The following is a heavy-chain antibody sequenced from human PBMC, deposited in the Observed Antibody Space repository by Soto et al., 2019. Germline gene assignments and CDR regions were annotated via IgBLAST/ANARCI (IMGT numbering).Heavy chain of an antibody. Sequence: PSETRSLTCTVSAGSISSHYWSWIRQPPGQGLEWIGYIYYSGSTNYNPSLKSRVTISVDTSKSQFSLRLSSVTAADTAVYFCARFDGYDHYFAFCGQGALVPGSS. J-gene: IGHJ4*02. CDR1: AGSISSHY. CDR3: ARFDGYDHYFAF. CDR2: IYYSGST. V-gene: IGHV4-59*08. D-gene: IGHD5-12*01.